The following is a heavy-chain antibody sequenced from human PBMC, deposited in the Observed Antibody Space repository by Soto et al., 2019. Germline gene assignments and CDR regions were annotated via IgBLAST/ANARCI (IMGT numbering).Heavy chain of an antibody. CDR1: GGSISSYY. J-gene: IGHJ6*02. CDR2: IYYSGST. CDR3: ARGGYYGVYYYYGMDV. Sequence: SETLSLTCTVSGGSISSYYWTWIRQPPGKGLEWIGYIYYSGSTDYNPSHKSRITITVDTSKNQFSLKLSSVNAADTAVYYCARGGYYGVYYYYGMDVWGQGTTVTVSS. D-gene: IGHD3-3*01. V-gene: IGHV4-59*01.